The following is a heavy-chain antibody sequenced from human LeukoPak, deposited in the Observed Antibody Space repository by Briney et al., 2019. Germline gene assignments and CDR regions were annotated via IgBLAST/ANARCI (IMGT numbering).Heavy chain of an antibody. Sequence: SQTLSLTCTVSGGSISSGYYWDWIRQPPGKGLEWIGSIYHSGSTYYNPSLKSRVTISVDTSKNQFSLKLSSVTAADTAVYYCARDGDSSWFLFDYWGQGTLVTVSS. J-gene: IGHJ4*02. CDR1: GGSISSGYY. CDR3: ARDGDSSWFLFDY. CDR2: IYHSGST. V-gene: IGHV4-38-2*02. D-gene: IGHD6-13*01.